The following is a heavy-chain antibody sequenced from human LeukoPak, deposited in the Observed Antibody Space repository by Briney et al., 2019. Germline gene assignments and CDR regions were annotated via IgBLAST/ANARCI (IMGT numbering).Heavy chain of an antibody. V-gene: IGHV4-59*01. CDR1: GGSISSYY. D-gene: IGHD2/OR15-2a*01. J-gene: IGHJ4*02. CDR3: AREGPPFYGITY. Sequence: SETLSLTCTVSGGSISSYYWSWVRQPPGKGLEWIGYIYYSGSTNYNPSLKSRVTISVDTSKNQFSLKLSSVTAADTAVYYCAREGPPFYGITYWGQGTLVTVSS. CDR2: IYYSGST.